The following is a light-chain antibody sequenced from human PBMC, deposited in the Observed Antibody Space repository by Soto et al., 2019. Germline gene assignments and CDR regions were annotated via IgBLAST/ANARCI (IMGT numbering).Light chain of an antibody. CDR3: QAWDSSTAE. J-gene: IGLJ2*01. CDR1: KLEDKY. Sequence: SYELTQPPSVSVSPGQTASITCSGDKLEDKYACWYQQKPGQSPVLVIYQDSKRPSGIPERFSGSNSGNTATLTISGTQAMDEADYYCQAWDSSTAEFGGGTKLTVL. CDR2: QDS. V-gene: IGLV3-1*01.